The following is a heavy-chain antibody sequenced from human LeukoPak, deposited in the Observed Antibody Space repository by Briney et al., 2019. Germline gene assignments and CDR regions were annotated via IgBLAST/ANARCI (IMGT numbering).Heavy chain of an antibody. Sequence: SVKVSCKASGYTFTGYYMHWVRQAPGQGLEWMGWINPNSGGTNYAQKFQGRVTMTRDTSISTAYMELSRLRSDDTAVYYCARDLGDSSTLGGWEAFDIWGQGTMVTVSS. CDR3: ARDLGDSSTLGGWEAFDI. D-gene: IGHD6-13*01. CDR1: GYTFTGYY. V-gene: IGHV1-2*02. J-gene: IGHJ3*02. CDR2: INPNSGGT.